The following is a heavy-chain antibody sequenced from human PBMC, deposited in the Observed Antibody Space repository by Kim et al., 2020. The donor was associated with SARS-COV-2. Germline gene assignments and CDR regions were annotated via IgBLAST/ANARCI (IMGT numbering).Heavy chain of an antibody. J-gene: IGHJ6*02. V-gene: IGHV1-24*01. CDR1: GYTLTELS. CDR3: ATDAWPELAAAGTNYYYYYGMDV. CDR2: FDPEDGET. Sequence: ASVKVSCKVSGYTLTELSMHWVRQAPGKGLEWMGGFDPEDGETIYAQKFQGRVTMTEDTSTDTAYMELSSLRSEDTAVYYCATDAWPELAAAGTNYYYYYGMDVWGQGTTVTVSS. D-gene: IGHD6-13*01.